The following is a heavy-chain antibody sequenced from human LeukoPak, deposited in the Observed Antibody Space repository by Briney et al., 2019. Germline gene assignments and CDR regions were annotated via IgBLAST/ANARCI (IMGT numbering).Heavy chain of an antibody. Sequence: SETLSLTCTVSGGSISSSSYYWGWIRQPPGKGLEWIGSIYYSGSTYYNPSLKSRVTISVDKSKNQFSLKLSSVTAADTAVYYCASIVGATPGYYYYYMDVWGKGTTVTVSS. V-gene: IGHV4-39*07. CDR1: GGSISSSSYY. CDR2: IYYSGST. J-gene: IGHJ6*03. CDR3: ASIVGATPGYYYYYMDV. D-gene: IGHD1-26*01.